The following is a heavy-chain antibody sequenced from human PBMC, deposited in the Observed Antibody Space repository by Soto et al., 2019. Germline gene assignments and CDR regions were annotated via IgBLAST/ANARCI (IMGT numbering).Heavy chain of an antibody. D-gene: IGHD2-15*01. V-gene: IGHV3-23*01. J-gene: IGHJ4*02. CDR2: VSIGGST. CDR3: AKRSGAGGHFDY. Sequence: PAGSLRLSCAASGFTFSSYAMGWVRQGPGKGLEWVAVVSIGGSTHYADSVRGRFTISRDNSKNTLSLQMNSLTAEDTAVYFCAKRSGAGGHFDYWGQGALITVSS. CDR1: GFTFSSYA.